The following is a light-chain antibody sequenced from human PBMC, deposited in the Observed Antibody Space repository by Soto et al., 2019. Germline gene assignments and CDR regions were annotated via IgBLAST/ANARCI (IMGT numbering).Light chain of an antibody. CDR3: QQYNSNPLT. J-gene: IGKJ4*01. CDR2: KAY. CDR1: QSVSTW. V-gene: IGKV1-5*03. Sequence: DIQMTQSPSTLSASVGDRVTITCRASQSVSTWLAWYQQKPGKVPKLLIYKAYSLESGVPSRFSGSGSGTEFTLTISSLQPDDFATYYCQQYNSNPLTFGGGTQVEIK.